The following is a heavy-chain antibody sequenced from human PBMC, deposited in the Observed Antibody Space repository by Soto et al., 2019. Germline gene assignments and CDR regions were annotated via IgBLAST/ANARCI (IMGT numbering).Heavy chain of an antibody. CDR3: ARDRIVVVPAAIWFDP. Sequence: EVQLVESGGGLVKPGGSLRLSCAASGFTFSSYSMNWVRQAPGKGLERVSSISSSSSYIYYADSVKGRFTISRDNAKNSLYLQMNSLRAEDTAVYYCARDRIVVVPAAIWFDPWGQGTLVTVSS. D-gene: IGHD2-2*01. CDR1: GFTFSSYS. V-gene: IGHV3-21*01. J-gene: IGHJ5*02. CDR2: ISSSSSYI.